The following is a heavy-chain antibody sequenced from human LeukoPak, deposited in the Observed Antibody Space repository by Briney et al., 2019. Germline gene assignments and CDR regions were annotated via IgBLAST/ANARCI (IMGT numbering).Heavy chain of an antibody. CDR1: GFTFSSRI. Sequence: PGGSLRLSCAASGFTFSSRIMNWVRQAPGKGLEWISAITSGSTYIYYADSVKGRFTTSRDNARNSLHLQMDSLRVEDTAVYYCARILYDTSGYRLDYWGQGTLVTVSS. D-gene: IGHD3-22*01. J-gene: IGHJ4*02. V-gene: IGHV3-21*01. CDR2: ITSGSTYI. CDR3: ARILYDTSGYRLDY.